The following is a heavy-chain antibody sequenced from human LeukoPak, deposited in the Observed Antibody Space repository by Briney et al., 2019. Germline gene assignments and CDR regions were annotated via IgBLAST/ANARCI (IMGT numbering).Heavy chain of an antibody. CDR1: GYRLTSYW. D-gene: IGHD2-2*01. J-gene: IGHJ5*02. CDR2: IYPGDSDT. V-gene: IGHV5-51*01. CDR3: ARVGAGDIVVVPAAMAFDP. Sequence: GESLKISCKGSGYRLTSYWIGWVRQMPGKGLERMGIIYPGDSDTRYSPSFQGQVTISADKSISTAYLQWSSLKASDTAMYYCARVGAGDIVVVPAAMAFDPWGQGTLVTVSS.